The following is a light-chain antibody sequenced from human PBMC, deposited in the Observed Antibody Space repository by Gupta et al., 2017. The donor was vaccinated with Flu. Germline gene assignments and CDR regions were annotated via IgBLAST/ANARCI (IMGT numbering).Light chain of an antibody. Sequence: EIVLTQSPGTLSLSPGERATLSCRASQSVSSNYLAWFQQKPGQAPRLLIYVASNRAAGIPERFRGSGSGTDFTLTISRLEPEDCAVYYCQQYGSPRWTFGQGTKVEIK. CDR3: QQYGSPRWT. CDR1: QSVSSNY. J-gene: IGKJ1*01. CDR2: VAS. V-gene: IGKV3-20*01.